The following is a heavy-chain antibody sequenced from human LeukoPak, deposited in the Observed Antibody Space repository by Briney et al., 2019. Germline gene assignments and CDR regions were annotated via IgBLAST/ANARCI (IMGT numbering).Heavy chain of an antibody. CDR1: GFTFSSYS. Sequence: NPGGSLRLSCAASGFTFSSYSMSWVRQAPGKGLEWVSSISSSSSYIYYADSVKGRFTISRDNAKNSLYLQMNSLRAEDTAVYYCARDNGPYDFWSCYPVPWGQGTLVTVSS. CDR2: ISSSSSYI. CDR3: ARDNGPYDFWSCYPVP. V-gene: IGHV3-21*04. D-gene: IGHD3-3*01. J-gene: IGHJ5*02.